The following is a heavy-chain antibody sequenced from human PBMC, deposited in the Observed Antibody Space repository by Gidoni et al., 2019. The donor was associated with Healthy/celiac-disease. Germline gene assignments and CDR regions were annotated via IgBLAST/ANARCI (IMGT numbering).Heavy chain of an antibody. CDR2: INPNSGGT. Sequence: QVQLVQSGAEVKKPGASVKVSCKASGYTFTGYYLHWVRQAPGQGLEWMGWINPNSGGTNYAQKFQGRVTMTRDTSISTAYMELSRLRSDDTAVYYCARESDLGYCSGGSCPWSSFDLWGRGTLVTVSS. D-gene: IGHD2-15*01. CDR3: ARESDLGYCSGGSCPWSSFDL. J-gene: IGHJ2*01. CDR1: GYTFTGYY. V-gene: IGHV1-2*02.